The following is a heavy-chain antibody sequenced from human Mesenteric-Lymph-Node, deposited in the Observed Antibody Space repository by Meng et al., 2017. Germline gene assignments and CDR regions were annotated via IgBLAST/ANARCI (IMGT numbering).Heavy chain of an antibody. CDR3: AKDHGDYSSGWYY. D-gene: IGHD6-19*01. Sequence: GGSLRLSCAASGFTFSSYAMSWVRQAPGKGLEWVSVISGSDGSTSYADSVKGRFTLSRDNSKNTLYLQMNSRRAEDTAVYYCAKDHGDYSSGWYYWGQGTLVTVSS. V-gene: IGHV3-23*01. CDR2: ISGSDGST. J-gene: IGHJ4*02. CDR1: GFTFSSYA.